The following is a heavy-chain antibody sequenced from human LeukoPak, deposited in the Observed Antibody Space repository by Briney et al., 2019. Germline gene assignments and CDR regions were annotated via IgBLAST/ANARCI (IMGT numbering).Heavy chain of an antibody. Sequence: SETLSLTCTVSGGSISSSNWWSWVRQPPGKGLEWIGEIYHSGSTNYSPSLKSRVTISVDKSKNQFSLKLSSVTAADTAVYYCASVIWFGELLFDYWGQGTLVTVSS. CDR1: GGSISSSNW. CDR2: IYHSGST. D-gene: IGHD3-10*01. V-gene: IGHV4-4*02. CDR3: ASVIWFGELLFDY. J-gene: IGHJ4*02.